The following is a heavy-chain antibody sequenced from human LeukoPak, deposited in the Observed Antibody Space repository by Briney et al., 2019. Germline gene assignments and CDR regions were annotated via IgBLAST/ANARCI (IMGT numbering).Heavy chain of an antibody. D-gene: IGHD6-19*01. CDR3: AKAMSGGQWLVIESGYFDY. J-gene: IGHJ4*02. Sequence: GGSLRLSCAASGFTFSSYWMNWARQAPGKGLEWVASINHNGNVNYYVDSVKGRFTISRDNSKNTLYLQMNSLRAEDTAVYYCAKAMSGGQWLVIESGYFDYWGQGTLVTVSS. CDR2: INHNGNVN. CDR1: GFTFSSYW. V-gene: IGHV3-7*03.